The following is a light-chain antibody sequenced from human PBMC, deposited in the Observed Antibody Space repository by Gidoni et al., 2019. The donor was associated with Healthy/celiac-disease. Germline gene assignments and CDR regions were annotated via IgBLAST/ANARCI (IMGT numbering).Light chain of an antibody. CDR2: EVS. J-gene: IGLJ1*01. Sequence: QSALTQPASVSGSPGQSITFSCTGTSNDVGNSNLVSWYQQHPGKAPKLIIYEVSKRPSGVSNRFSGSKSGDTASLTISGLQTEDDADYYCCSYIDGGNYVFGSGTKVTAL. CDR3: CSYIDGGNYV. CDR1: SNDVGNSNL. V-gene: IGLV2-23*02.